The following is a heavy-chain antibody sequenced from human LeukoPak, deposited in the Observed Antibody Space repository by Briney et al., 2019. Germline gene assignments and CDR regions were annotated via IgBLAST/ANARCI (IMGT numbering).Heavy chain of an antibody. CDR1: GGSIRGSF. Sequence: SETLSLTCTISGGSIRGSFWSWIRQPAGKGLEWIGRIAPSGTINYNPSLKSRVTVSMDTSKHQFSLKLTSMSAADTAVYFCTRDGSKGSRGDAFDLWGQGTMVTVSS. V-gene: IGHV4-4*07. CDR3: TRDGSKGSRGDAFDL. D-gene: IGHD1-26*01. J-gene: IGHJ3*01. CDR2: IAPSGTI.